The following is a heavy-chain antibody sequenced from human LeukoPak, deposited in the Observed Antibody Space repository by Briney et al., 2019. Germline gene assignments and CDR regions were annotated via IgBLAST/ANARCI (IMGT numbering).Heavy chain of an antibody. CDR1: GGSTSGYF. D-gene: IGHD3-22*01. J-gene: IGHJ3*01. CDR2: VYYKGHT. Sequence: PSETLSLTCSVSGGSTSGYFWTWIRQPPGKGPEWIGYVYYKGHTSYSPSLESRVTISVDTSKNQFSLKLNSVTAADTAVYYCARHMTVTYVAFDLWGQGTMVTVSS. V-gene: IGHV4-59*08. CDR3: ARHMTVTYVAFDL.